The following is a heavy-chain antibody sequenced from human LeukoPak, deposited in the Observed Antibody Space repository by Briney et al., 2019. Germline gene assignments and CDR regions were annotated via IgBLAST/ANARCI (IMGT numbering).Heavy chain of an antibody. CDR2: INSDGSST. CDR1: GFTFSSYW. J-gene: IGHJ4*02. D-gene: IGHD3-9*01. V-gene: IGHV3-74*01. Sequence: PGGSLRLSCAASGFTFSSYWMHWVRQAPGKGLVWVSRINSDGSSTSYADSVKGRFTISRDNAKNTLYLQMNSLRAEDTAVYYCAKGPDYDFLTPIDHWGQGTLVTVSS. CDR3: AKGPDYDFLTPIDH.